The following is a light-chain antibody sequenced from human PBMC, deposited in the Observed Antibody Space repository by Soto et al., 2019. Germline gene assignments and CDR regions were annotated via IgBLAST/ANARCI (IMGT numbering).Light chain of an antibody. CDR1: QSVSSY. V-gene: IGKV3-11*01. CDR2: DAS. J-gene: IGKJ5*01. CDR3: QQRSSSIS. Sequence: EIVLTQSPATLSLSPGERATLSCRASQSVSSYLAWYQQKPGQAPRLLIYDASNRATGIPARFSGSGSGTDFTLTIGGLEPEDFVVYYCQQRSSSISFGQGTRLEIK.